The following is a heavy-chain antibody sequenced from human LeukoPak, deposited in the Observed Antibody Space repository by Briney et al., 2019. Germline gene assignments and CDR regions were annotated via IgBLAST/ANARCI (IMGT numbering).Heavy chain of an antibody. V-gene: IGHV3-23*01. CDR3: AKDQEMTTVRGYFDY. CDR2: NSGSGGST. D-gene: IGHD4-11*01. Sequence: GGSLRLSCAASGFTFTTYAMSWVRQAPGKGLEWVSANSGSGGSTYYADSVKGRFTISRDNSKNTLYLQMNSLRAEDTAVYYCAKDQEMTTVRGYFDYWGQGTLVTVSS. CDR1: GFTFTTYA. J-gene: IGHJ4*02.